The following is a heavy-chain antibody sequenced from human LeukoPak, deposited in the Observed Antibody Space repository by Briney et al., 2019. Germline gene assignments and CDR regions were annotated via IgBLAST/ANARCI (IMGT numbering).Heavy chain of an antibody. CDR1: GGSISSYH. D-gene: IGHD2-2*01. Sequence: PSETLSLTCTVSGGSISSYHWSWIRQPPGKGLEWIGYIYYSGSTNYNPSLKSRVTISVDTSKNQFSLKLSSVTAADTAVYYCAKGYCRGNSCYDDRGAFDYWGQGTLVTVSS. CDR2: IYYSGST. J-gene: IGHJ4*02. CDR3: AKGYCRGNSCYDDRGAFDY. V-gene: IGHV4-59*08.